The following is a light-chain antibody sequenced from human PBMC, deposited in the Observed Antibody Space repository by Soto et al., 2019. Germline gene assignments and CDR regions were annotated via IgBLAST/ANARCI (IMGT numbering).Light chain of an antibody. CDR1: QSVSDN. CDR2: GAS. J-gene: IGKJ4*01. CDR3: QQYNNWPLT. Sequence: EIVMTQSPVTLSVSPGERATLSCRAGQSVSDNLAWYQRKPGQAPRLLIYGASTRATGIPARFSGSGSGTEFTLTISSLQSEDFAVYYCQQYNNWPLTCGGGTQVEIK. V-gene: IGKV3D-15*01.